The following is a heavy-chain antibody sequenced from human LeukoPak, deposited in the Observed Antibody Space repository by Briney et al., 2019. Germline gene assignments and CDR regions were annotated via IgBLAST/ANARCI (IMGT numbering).Heavy chain of an antibody. V-gene: IGHV1-8*01. CDR2: MNPNSGNT. D-gene: IGHD6-13*01. CDR1: GYTFTSYD. CDR3: ARGVAAAGRNWFGP. J-gene: IGHJ5*02. Sequence: ASVKVSCKASGYTFTSYDINWVRQATGQGLEWMGWMNPNSGNTGYAQKFQGRVTMTRNTSISTAYMELSSLRSEDTAVYYCARGVAAAGRNWFGPWGQGTLVTVSS.